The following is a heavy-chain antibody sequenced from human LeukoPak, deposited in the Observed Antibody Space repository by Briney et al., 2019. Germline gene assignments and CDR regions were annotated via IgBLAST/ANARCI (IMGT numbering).Heavy chain of an antibody. V-gene: IGHV1-69*05. Sequence: EASVKVSCKASGGTFSSYAISWVRQAPGQGLEWMGGIIPIFGTANYAQKFQGRVTITTDESTSTAYMELSSLRSEDTAVYYCVRGRSSTSPLDYWGQGTLVTVSS. CDR1: GGTFSSYA. J-gene: IGHJ4*02. CDR3: VRGRSSTSPLDY. CDR2: IIPIFGTA. D-gene: IGHD2-2*01.